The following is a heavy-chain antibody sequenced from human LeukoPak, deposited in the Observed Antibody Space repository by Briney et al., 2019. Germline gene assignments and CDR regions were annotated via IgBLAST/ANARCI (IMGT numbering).Heavy chain of an antibody. V-gene: IGHV3-64*01. CDR3: ARDWLLDY. D-gene: IGHD3-9*01. CDR1: GFTFSDFA. J-gene: IGHJ4*02. Sequence: GGSLRLSCAASGFTFSDFAMQWVRQVPGKGLEFVSGIGRDGVNSYYANSVRDRFTISRDNSKNTLYLQMGSLTTEDMAVYYCARDWLLDYWGEGTPVTVSS. CDR2: IGRDGVNS.